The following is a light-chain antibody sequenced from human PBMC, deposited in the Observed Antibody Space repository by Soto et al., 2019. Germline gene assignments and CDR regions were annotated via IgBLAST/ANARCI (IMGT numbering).Light chain of an antibody. CDR2: SAS. V-gene: IGKV1-12*01. J-gene: IGKJ1*01. CDR1: QEISMW. Sequence: IQMTQSPSFMSASVGDKVTIXXRASQEISMWLAWYQQKPGKAPKIXIYSASSLLRCVPSRFTGGGSGTTFTLTISSLQPEDFATYYCQQANSFPWTFGQGTKVDIK. CDR3: QQANSFPWT.